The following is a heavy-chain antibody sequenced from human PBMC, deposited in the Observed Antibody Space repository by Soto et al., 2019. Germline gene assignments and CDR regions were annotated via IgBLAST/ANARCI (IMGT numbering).Heavy chain of an antibody. CDR2: IYSGGST. CDR3: ARGLNVYDHSGYSYY. Sequence: EVQLVETGGGLIQPGGSLRLSCAASGCTVSSNYMSWVRQAPGKGLEWVSIIYSGGSTHSSPSVKGRFTISRDNSKNTLYIQMNSLRAEDTAVYSCARGLNVYDHSGYSYYGGQGTLVTVSP. J-gene: IGHJ4*02. D-gene: IGHD3-22*01. CDR1: GCTVSSNY. V-gene: IGHV3-53*02.